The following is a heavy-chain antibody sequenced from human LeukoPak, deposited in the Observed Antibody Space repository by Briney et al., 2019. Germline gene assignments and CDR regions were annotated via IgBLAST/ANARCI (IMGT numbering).Heavy chain of an antibody. CDR2: IYTSGST. Sequence: SETLSLTCTVSGSSISSGSYYWSWIRQPAGKGLEWIGRIYTSGSTNYNPSLKSRVTISVDTSKNQFSLKLSSVTAADTAVYYCARSPTKRVTEDYWGQGTLVTVSS. D-gene: IGHD5-18*01. CDR1: GSSISSGSYY. V-gene: IGHV4-61*02. J-gene: IGHJ4*02. CDR3: ARSPTKRVTEDY.